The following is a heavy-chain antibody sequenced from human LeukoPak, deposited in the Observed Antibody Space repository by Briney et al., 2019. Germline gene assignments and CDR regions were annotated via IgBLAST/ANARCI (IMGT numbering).Heavy chain of an antibody. CDR2: IKQDGSEK. CDR3: AKDRTYTSSSGGFDY. J-gene: IGHJ4*02. Sequence: GGSLRLSCAASGFTFSNYWMSWVRQAPGKGLEWVANIKQDGSEKYYVDSVKGRFTISRDNSKNTLHLQMNSLRTEDTAVYYCAKDRTYTSSSGGFDYWGQGTLVTVSS. D-gene: IGHD6-6*01. V-gene: IGHV3-7*01. CDR1: GFTFSNYW.